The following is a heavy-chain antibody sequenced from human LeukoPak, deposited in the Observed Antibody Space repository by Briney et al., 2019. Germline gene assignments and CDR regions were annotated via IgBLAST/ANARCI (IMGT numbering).Heavy chain of an antibody. Sequence: GGSLRLSCAASGFTFSSQWMGWVRQAPGKGLEWVANIKEDGSEKNYVDSVKGRFTISRDNAKNSLYLQMDSLRAGDTAVYFCARDRAYQYYDLLTGYYYYYGLDVWGQGTTVTVSS. CDR2: IKEDGSEK. V-gene: IGHV3-7*01. D-gene: IGHD3-9*01. CDR1: GFTFSSQW. CDR3: ARDRAYQYYDLLTGYYYYYGLDV. J-gene: IGHJ6*02.